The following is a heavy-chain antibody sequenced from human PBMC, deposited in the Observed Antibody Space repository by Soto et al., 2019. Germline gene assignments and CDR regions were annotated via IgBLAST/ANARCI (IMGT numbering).Heavy chain of an antibody. CDR3: AKPYSSGWLTGDAFDI. CDR1: GFTFDDYA. Sequence: GGSLRLSCAASGFTFDDYAMHWVRQAPGKGLEWVSGISWNSGSIGYADSVKGRFTISRDNAKNSLYLQMNSLRAEDTALYYCAKPYSSGWLTGDAFDIWGQGTMVTVSS. V-gene: IGHV3-9*01. D-gene: IGHD6-19*01. J-gene: IGHJ3*02. CDR2: ISWNSGSI.